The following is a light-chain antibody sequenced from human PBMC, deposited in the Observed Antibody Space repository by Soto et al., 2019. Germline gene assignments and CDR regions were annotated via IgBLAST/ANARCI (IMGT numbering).Light chain of an antibody. CDR1: QSVSSY. CDR3: QGRSNWPRLT. V-gene: IGKV3-11*01. J-gene: IGKJ4*01. CDR2: DAS. Sequence: EIVLTQSPATLSLSPGERATLSCRASQSVSSYLAWYQQRPGQAPRLLIYDASNRATGIPARFSGSGSGTDFTLTISSLEPEDFAVYYLQGRSNWPRLTFGRGTKVEIK.